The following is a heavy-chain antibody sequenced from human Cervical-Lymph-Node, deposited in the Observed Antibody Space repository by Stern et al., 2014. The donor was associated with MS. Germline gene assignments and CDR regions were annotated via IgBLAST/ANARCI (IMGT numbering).Heavy chain of an antibody. V-gene: IGHV3-23*04. CDR2: ISGTDSST. CDR3: AKEGIAVASFDY. Sequence: EVQLVESGGDLAQPGGSLRLSCAVSGFTFSLYAMSWVHQAPGKGLEWVSAISGTDSSTYYAETVKGRFTISRDNSKYTLYLQMNNLRAEDTAVYYCAKEGIAVASFDYWGQGTLVTVSS. D-gene: IGHD6-19*01. CDR1: GFTFSLYA. J-gene: IGHJ4*02.